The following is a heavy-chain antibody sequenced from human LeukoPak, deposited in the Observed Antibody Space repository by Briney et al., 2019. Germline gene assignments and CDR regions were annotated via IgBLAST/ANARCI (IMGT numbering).Heavy chain of an antibody. CDR3: ARSRIAAAGTDFDY. CDR2: ISSSSSYI. Sequence: GGSLRLSCAASGFTFSSYGMSWVRQAPGKGLEWVSSISSSSSYIYYADSVKGRFTISRDNAKNSLYLQMNSLRAEDTAVYYCARSRIAAAGTDFDYWGQGTLVTVSS. D-gene: IGHD6-13*01. V-gene: IGHV3-21*01. CDR1: GFTFSSYG. J-gene: IGHJ4*02.